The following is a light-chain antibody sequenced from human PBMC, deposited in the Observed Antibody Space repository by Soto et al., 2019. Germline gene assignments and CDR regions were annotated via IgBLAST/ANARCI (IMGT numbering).Light chain of an antibody. CDR2: AAS. CDR3: QQSYSTPWT. J-gene: IGKJ1*01. Sequence: DNQVTQWSAYGSGCVADRGTSTGRARQSISSYLNWYQQKPGKAPKLLIYAASSLQSGVPSRFSGIGSGTDFTITISSLRPEALATYYCQQSYSTPWTVGQGTKVDIK. V-gene: IGKV1-39*01. CDR1: QSISSY.